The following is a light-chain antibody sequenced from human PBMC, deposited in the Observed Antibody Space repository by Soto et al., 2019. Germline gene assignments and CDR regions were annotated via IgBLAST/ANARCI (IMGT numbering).Light chain of an antibody. CDR1: QSVSNY. CDR2: DTF. J-gene: IGKJ1*01. Sequence: IVLTQSPATLSLSPGARATLSCRAGQSVSNYLAWYQQKPGQAPRLLIYDTFNSATGIPARFSGSGSGTDFTLNISSLAPEDLAVYFCVQRSTWPWTSGQGTKVEIK. V-gene: IGKV3-11*01. CDR3: VQRSTWPWT.